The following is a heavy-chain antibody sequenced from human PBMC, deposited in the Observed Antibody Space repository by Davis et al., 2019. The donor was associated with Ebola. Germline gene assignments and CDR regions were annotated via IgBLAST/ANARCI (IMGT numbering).Heavy chain of an antibody. V-gene: IGHV3-30-3*01. CDR3: ARPLAALYYYGMDV. CDR2: ISYDGSNK. Sequence: GESLKISCAASGFTFSSYAMHWVRQAPGKGLEWVAVISYDGSNKYYADSVKGRFTISRDNSKNTLYLQMNSLRAEDTAVYYCARPLAALYYYGMDVWGQGTTVTVSS. J-gene: IGHJ6*02. CDR1: GFTFSSYA.